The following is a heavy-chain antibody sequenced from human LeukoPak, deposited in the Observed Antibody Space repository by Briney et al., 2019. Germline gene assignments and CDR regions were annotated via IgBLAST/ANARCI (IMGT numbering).Heavy chain of an antibody. CDR1: GFTFSSYE. CDR2: ISSSGSTI. V-gene: IGHV3-48*03. Sequence: PGGSLRLSCAASGFTFSSYEMNWVRQAPGKGLEWVSYISSSGSTIYYADSVKGRFTISRDNAKNSLYLQMNSLRAEDTAVYYCARWAPQITMVRGDTFDYWGQGTLVTVSS. D-gene: IGHD3-10*01. CDR3: ARWAPQITMVRGDTFDY. J-gene: IGHJ4*02.